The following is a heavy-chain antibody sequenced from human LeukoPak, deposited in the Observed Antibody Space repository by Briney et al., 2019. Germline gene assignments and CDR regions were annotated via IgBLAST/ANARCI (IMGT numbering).Heavy chain of an antibody. CDR2: INPNRGGT. D-gene: IGHD2-15*01. V-gene: IGHV1-2*02. J-gene: IGHJ4*02. CDR3: ARGRAARSNFDY. Sequence: ASVKVSCKASGYTFTGYYMHWVRQAPGQGLEWMGWINPNRGGTNYAQKFQGRVTMTRDTSISTAYMELSRLRSDDTAVYYCARGRAARSNFDYWGQGTLVTVSS. CDR1: GYTFTGYY.